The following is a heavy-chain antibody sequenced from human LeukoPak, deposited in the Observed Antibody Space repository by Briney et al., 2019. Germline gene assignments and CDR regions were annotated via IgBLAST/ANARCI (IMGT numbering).Heavy chain of an antibody. CDR2: ISPYNDNA. V-gene: IGHV1-18*04. J-gene: IGHJ4*02. CDR3: ARRYDILTGRLLSD. D-gene: IGHD3-9*01. CDR1: GYTFTSYG. Sequence: ASVKVSCKASGYTFTSYGITWVRQAPGQGLEWMGWISPYNDNAQYAQKFQGRVTMTTDTSTNTAYMEMRSLRSDDTAIYYCARRYDILTGRLLSDWGQGTLVTVSA.